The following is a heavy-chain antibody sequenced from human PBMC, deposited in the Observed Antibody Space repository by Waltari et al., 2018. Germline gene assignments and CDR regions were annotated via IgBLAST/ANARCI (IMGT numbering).Heavy chain of an antibody. V-gene: IGHV1-69*01. D-gene: IGHD2-15*01. CDR2: IIPIFGTA. CDR1: GGTFSSYA. Sequence: QVQLVQSGAEVKKPGSSVKVSCKASGGTFSSYAISWVRQAPGQGLEWMGGIIPIFGTANYAQKFQGRVTITADESTSTAYMELSSLRSEDTAVYYCARYVLGYCSGGSCYSVLGYWGQGTLVTVSS. CDR3: ARYVLGYCSGGSCYSVLGY. J-gene: IGHJ4*02.